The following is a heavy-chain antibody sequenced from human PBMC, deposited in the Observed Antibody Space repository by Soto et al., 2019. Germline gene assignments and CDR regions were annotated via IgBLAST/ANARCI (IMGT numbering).Heavy chain of an antibody. Sequence: QITLNESGPTVVRPTETLTLTCRSSGFSRTTSGVAVGWIRQSPGKAPERLAHIHWDDDKRYSAALKSRLTITKDTSKYQVVLTVSDLNRTDTATYYCAHRVLRAVFGLVTANAIYVDSWGKGTPVAVSS. CDR3: AHRVLRAVFGLVTANAIYVDS. J-gene: IGHJ4*02. D-gene: IGHD3-3*01. CDR1: GFSRTTSGVA. V-gene: IGHV2-5*02. CDR2: IHWDDDK.